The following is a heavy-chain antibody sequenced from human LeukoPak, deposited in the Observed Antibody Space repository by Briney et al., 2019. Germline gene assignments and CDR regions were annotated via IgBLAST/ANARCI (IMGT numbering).Heavy chain of an antibody. CDR3: ARLPWGDAGDYFYYSMDV. Sequence: GESLTISCKGSGCTFSKYWPNWVRQMPGKGLEWMGRIDPSDSYTYYSPSFQGHVTISADRSLSTAYLQWTSLQASDTAIYYCARLPWGDAGDYFYYSMDVWGKGTTVTVSS. CDR1: GCTFSKYW. J-gene: IGHJ6*04. D-gene: IGHD3-16*01. V-gene: IGHV5-10-1*01. CDR2: IDPSDSYT.